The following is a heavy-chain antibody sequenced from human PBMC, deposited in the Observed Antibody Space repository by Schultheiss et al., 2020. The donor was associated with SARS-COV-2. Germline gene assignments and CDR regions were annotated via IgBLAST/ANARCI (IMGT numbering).Heavy chain of an antibody. V-gene: IGHV3-74*01. CDR3: TTTYDSSGYYFDY. CDR2: INSDGSST. CDR1: GFTFSSYW. D-gene: IGHD3-22*01. J-gene: IGHJ4*02. Sequence: GGSLRLSCAASGFTFSSYWMHWVRQAPGKGLVWVSRINSDGSSTSYADSVKGRFTISRDNAKNTLYLQMYSLKTEDTAVYYCTTTYDSSGYYFDYWGQGTLVTVSS.